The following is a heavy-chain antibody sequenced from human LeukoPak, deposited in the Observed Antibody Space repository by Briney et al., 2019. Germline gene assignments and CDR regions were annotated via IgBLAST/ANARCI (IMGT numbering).Heavy chain of an antibody. V-gene: IGHV1-2*02. CDR1: GYTFTGYY. J-gene: IGHJ6*03. Sequence: GASVKVSCKASGYTFTGYYMHWVRQAPGQGLEWMGWINPNSGGTNYAQKFQGRVTMTRDTSISTAYMELSRLGSEDTAVYYCAIRYGSGEKYYYYYYMDVWGKGTTVTVSS. CDR3: AIRYGSGEKYYYYYYMDV. D-gene: IGHD3-10*01. CDR2: INPNSGGT.